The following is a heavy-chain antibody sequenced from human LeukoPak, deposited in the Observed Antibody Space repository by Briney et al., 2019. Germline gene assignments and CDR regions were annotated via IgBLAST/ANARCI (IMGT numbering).Heavy chain of an antibody. Sequence: PGGSLRLSCAASGFTLDDYAMHWVRQAPGKGLEWVSAISGSGGSTYYADSVKGRFTISRDNAKNSLYLQMNSLRAEDTAVYYCVREDYGDYTESFQHWGQGTLVTVSS. CDR1: GFTLDDYA. V-gene: IGHV3-23*01. CDR3: VREDYGDYTESFQH. J-gene: IGHJ1*01. D-gene: IGHD4-17*01. CDR2: ISGSGGST.